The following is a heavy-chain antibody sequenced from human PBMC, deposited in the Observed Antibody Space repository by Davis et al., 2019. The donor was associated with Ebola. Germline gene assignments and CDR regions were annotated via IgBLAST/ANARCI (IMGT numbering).Heavy chain of an antibody. D-gene: IGHD6-19*01. J-gene: IGHJ4*02. CDR1: GYTFTNYD. CDR2: MNPNSGNT. Sequence: ASVKVSCKASGYTFTNYDIHWVRQATGEGLEWMAWMNPNSGNTDYAQKFQGRVILTRNTSTNTAYLELHSLRSDDTAEYYCARGRNGGWDFDYWGQGTRVTVSS. V-gene: IGHV1-8*01. CDR3: ARGRNGGWDFDY.